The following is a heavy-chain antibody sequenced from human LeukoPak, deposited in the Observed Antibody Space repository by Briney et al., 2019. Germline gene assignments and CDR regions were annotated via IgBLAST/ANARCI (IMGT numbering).Heavy chain of an antibody. D-gene: IGHD3-10*01. CDR1: GGSISSGGYY. CDR2: IYYSGSS. V-gene: IGHV4-31*03. Sequence: PSQTLSLTCTVSGGSISSGGYYWSWLRPHPGQGREWIGYIYYSGSSYYNPSLKSRVTISVDTYKNQFSLKLSSVTAADTAVYYCARVQYYGSGSYYPNCFDPWGQGTLVTVSS. CDR3: ARVQYYGSGSYYPNCFDP. J-gene: IGHJ5*02.